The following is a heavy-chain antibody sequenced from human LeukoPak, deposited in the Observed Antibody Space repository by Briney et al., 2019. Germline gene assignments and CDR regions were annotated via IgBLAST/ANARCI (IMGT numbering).Heavy chain of an antibody. CDR3: ARDDDSSGRGDAFDI. Sequence: PGGSLRLSCAASGFTFSSYSMNWVRQAPGKGLEWVSSISSSSSYIYYADSVKGRFTISRDNAKNSLYLQMNSLRAEDTAVYYCARDDDSSGRGDAFDIWGQGTMVTVSS. D-gene: IGHD3-22*01. CDR1: GFTFSSYS. CDR2: ISSSSSYI. V-gene: IGHV3-21*01. J-gene: IGHJ3*02.